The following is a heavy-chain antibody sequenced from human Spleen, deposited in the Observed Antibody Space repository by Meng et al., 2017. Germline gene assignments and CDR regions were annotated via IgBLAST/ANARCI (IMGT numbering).Heavy chain of an antibody. CDR1: GGSFSDYY. Sequence: QGELQKWGAGLLKPSETLALTCVVSGGSFSDYYWSWIRQPPGKGLEWIGEINHSGSTNYNPSLEGRATISVDTSQNNLSLKLSSVTAADSAVYYCARGPTTMAHDFDYWGQGTLVTVSS. V-gene: IGHV4-34*01. CDR3: ARGPTTMAHDFDY. D-gene: IGHD4-11*01. J-gene: IGHJ4*02. CDR2: INHSGST.